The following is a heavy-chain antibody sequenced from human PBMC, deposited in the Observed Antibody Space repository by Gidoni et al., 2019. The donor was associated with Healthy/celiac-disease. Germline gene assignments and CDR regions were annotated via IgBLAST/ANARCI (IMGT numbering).Heavy chain of an antibody. V-gene: IGHV3-48*03. CDR3: ARMPYYGDYRTGDGMDV. Sequence: EVQLVDSGGGLLQHGGSLRLSCAASGFTFRSYEMNWVRQAPGKGLEWVSYISSSGSTIYYADSVKGRFTISRDNAKNSLYRQKNSLRAEDTAVDYCARMPYYGDYRTGDGMDVWGQGTTVTVSS. CDR2: ISSSGSTI. J-gene: IGHJ6*02. D-gene: IGHD4-17*01. CDR1: GFTFRSYE.